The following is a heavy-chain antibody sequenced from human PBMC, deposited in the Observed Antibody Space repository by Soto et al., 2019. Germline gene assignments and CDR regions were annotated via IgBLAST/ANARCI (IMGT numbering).Heavy chain of an antibody. D-gene: IGHD6-13*01. J-gene: IGHJ4*02. V-gene: IGHV3-11*06. CDR3: ARVAVLTAAGTNDY. Sequence: PGVSLRLSCAASGFTFSDYYMSWIRQVPGKGLEWVAYISGTSDSIPYADSVKGRFTISRDNAKNSLYLQMNSLRAEDTAVYYCARVAVLTAAGTNDYWGKGTLVTVSS. CDR1: GFTFSDYY. CDR2: ISGTSDSI.